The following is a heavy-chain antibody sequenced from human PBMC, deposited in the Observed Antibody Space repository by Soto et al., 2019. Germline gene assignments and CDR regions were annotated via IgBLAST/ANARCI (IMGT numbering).Heavy chain of an antibody. D-gene: IGHD2-15*01. CDR2: INAGNGNT. CDR1: GGTFSSYA. V-gene: IGHV1-3*01. J-gene: IGHJ4*02. CDR3: ARDLGGWPDY. Sequence: ASVKVSCKASGGTFSSYAISWVRQAPGQGLEWMGWINAGNGNTKYSQKFQGRVTITRDTSASTAYMELSSLRSEGTAVYYCARDLGGWPDYWGQGTLVTVSS.